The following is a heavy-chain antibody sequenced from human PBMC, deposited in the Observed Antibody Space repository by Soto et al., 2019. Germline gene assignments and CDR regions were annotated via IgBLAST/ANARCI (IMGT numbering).Heavy chain of an antibody. Sequence: EVQVEESGGGLVQPGGSLRLSCAASGFTVSNSYMTWVRQAPGKGLEWVSITYSDGSASYADSVKGRFTVSRDNSKNTLSLQMNSLGVEDTAVYYCAKVDARGPRRMDVWGQGTTVTVPS. D-gene: IGHD3-10*01. CDR1: GFTVSNSY. CDR3: AKVDARGPRRMDV. V-gene: IGHV3-66*01. J-gene: IGHJ6*02. CDR2: TYSDGSA.